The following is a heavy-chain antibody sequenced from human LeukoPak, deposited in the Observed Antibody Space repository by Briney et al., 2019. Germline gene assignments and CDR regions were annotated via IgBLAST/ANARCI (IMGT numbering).Heavy chain of an antibody. CDR1: GFTFSEYW. J-gene: IGHJ4*02. CDR2: IKQDGGEK. Sequence: PGGSLTLSCAASGFTFSEYWMAWVRQAPGKGLEGVANIKQDGGEKYYVDSVKGRFTISRDNAENSLFLQMNGLRAEDTAVYYCARDKVVGATNFDSWGQGTLVSVSS. CDR3: ARDKVVGATNFDS. D-gene: IGHD1-26*01. V-gene: IGHV3-7*01.